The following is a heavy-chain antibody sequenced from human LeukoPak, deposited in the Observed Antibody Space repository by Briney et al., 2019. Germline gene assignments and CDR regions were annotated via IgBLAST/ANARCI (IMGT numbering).Heavy chain of an antibody. D-gene: IGHD2-2*01. Sequence: VASVKVSCKASGGTFSSYAISWVRQAPGQGLEWMGRIIPILGIANYAQKFQGRVTITADKSTSTAYMELSNLRSEDTAVYYCARTAPRYCSSTSCGDYNYYGMDVWGQGTTVTVSS. CDR2: IIPILGIA. J-gene: IGHJ6*02. CDR3: ARTAPRYCSSTSCGDYNYYGMDV. CDR1: GGTFSSYA. V-gene: IGHV1-69*04.